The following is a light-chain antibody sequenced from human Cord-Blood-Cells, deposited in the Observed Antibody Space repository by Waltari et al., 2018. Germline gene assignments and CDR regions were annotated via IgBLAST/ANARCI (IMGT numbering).Light chain of an antibody. J-gene: IGLJ3*02. CDR2: DVS. CDR1: SSDVGVYNY. CDR3: SSYTSSSTWV. Sequence: QSALTQPASVSGSPGQSITISCTGTSSDVGVYNYVSWYQQHPGKAPNLMIYDVSKRPSGVSNRFSGSKSGNTASLTISGLQAEDEADYYCSSYTSSSTWVFGGGTKLTVL. V-gene: IGLV2-14*01.